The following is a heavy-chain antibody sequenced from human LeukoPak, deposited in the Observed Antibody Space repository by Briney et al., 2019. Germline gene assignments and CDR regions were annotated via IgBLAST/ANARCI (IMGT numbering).Heavy chain of an antibody. Sequence: SVKVSCKASGGTFSSYAISWVRQAPGQGLEWMGGIIPIFGTTNYAQKFQGRVTITADESTSTAYMELSSLRSEDTAGYYCATSGSRTPSYYYGMDVWGQGTTVTVSS. D-gene: IGHD1-26*01. J-gene: IGHJ6*02. CDR2: IIPIFGTT. V-gene: IGHV1-69*13. CDR3: ATSGSRTPSYYYGMDV. CDR1: GGTFSSYA.